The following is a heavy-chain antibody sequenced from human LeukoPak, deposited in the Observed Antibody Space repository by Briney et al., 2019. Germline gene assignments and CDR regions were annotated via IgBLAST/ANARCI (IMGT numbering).Heavy chain of an antibody. CDR2: IYTCGST. CDR1: GGSISSGSYY. CDR3: ASELNIAARPIY. V-gene: IGHV4-61*02. D-gene: IGHD6-6*01. Sequence: SETLSLTCTVSGGSISSGSYYWSWIRQPAGKGLEWIGRIYTCGSTNYNPSLKSRVTISVDTSKNQFSLKLSSVTAADTAVYYCASELNIAARPIYWGQGTLVTVSS. J-gene: IGHJ4*02.